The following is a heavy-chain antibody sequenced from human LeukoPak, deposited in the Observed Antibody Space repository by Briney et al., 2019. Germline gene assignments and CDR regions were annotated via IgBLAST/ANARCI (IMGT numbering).Heavy chain of an antibody. Sequence: NPGGSLRLSCAASGFTFSSYSMNWVRQAPGKGLEGVSSISSSSSYIYYADSVKGRFTISRDNAKNSLYLQMNSLKTEDTAVYYCTTHPPYDFWSDYQGDYFDYWGQGTLVTVSS. CDR2: ISSSSSYI. J-gene: IGHJ4*02. CDR1: GFTFSSYS. V-gene: IGHV3-21*03. D-gene: IGHD3-3*01. CDR3: TTHPPYDFWSDYQGDYFDY.